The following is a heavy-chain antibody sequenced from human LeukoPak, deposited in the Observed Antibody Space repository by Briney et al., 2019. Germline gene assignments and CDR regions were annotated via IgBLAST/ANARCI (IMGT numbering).Heavy chain of an antibody. CDR3: MGYCTRSSCSIDY. Sequence: PGGSLRLSCTASAFSFSNYAMNWVRQAPGKGLEWVAVISYDGSNKYYADSVKGRFTISRDNSKNTLYLQMNSLRAEDTAVYYCMGYCTRSSCSIDYWGQGTLVTVSS. CDR1: AFSFSNYA. J-gene: IGHJ4*02. D-gene: IGHD2-2*01. CDR2: ISYDGSNK. V-gene: IGHV3-30-3*01.